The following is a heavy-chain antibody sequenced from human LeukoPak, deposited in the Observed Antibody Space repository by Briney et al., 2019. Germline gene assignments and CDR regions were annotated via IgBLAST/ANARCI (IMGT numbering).Heavy chain of an antibody. Sequence: ASVKVSCKASGYSFTNNNMHWVRQAPGQGLEWVGVMSADGVTRIYAQKFQGRVTVTRSTSTSTVYMELSGLRSEDSAVYYCARDGNGDYPYGFDLWGQGTMVTVSS. D-gene: IGHD4-17*01. CDR2: MSADGVTR. CDR3: ARDGNGDYPYGFDL. V-gene: IGHV1-46*01. CDR1: GYSFTNNN. J-gene: IGHJ3*01.